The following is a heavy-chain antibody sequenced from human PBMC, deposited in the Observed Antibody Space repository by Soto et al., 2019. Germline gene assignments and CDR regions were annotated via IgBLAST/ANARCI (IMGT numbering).Heavy chain of an antibody. CDR2: IYYSGST. Sequence: SETLSLTCTVSGGSISSSSYYWGWIRQPPGKGLEWIGSIYYSGSTYYNPSLKSRVTISVDTSKKQFSLKLSSVTAADTAVYYCARPSPQLTGWLYYFDYWGQGTLVTVSS. CDR1: GGSISSSSYY. V-gene: IGHV4-39*01. CDR3: ARPSPQLTGWLYYFDY. J-gene: IGHJ4*02. D-gene: IGHD6-19*01.